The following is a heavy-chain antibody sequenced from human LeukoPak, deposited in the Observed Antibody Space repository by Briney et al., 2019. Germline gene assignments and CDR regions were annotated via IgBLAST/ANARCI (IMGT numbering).Heavy chain of an antibody. D-gene: IGHD6-6*01. J-gene: IGHJ4*02. CDR2: IYYSGNT. CDR1: GGSITSSSYY. Sequence: SETLSLTCTVSGGSITSSSYYWSWIRQPPGKGLEWIGYIYYSGNTNYNPSLKSRVTISVDTSKNQFSLKLSSVTAADTAVYYCARGRHRGREQLVDYWGQGTLVTVSS. V-gene: IGHV4-61*05. CDR3: ARGRHRGREQLVDY.